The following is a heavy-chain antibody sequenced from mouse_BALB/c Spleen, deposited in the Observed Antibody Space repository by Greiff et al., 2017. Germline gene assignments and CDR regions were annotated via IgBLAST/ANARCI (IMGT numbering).Heavy chain of an antibody. V-gene: IGHV2-9*02. CDR1: GFSLTSYG. CDR2: IWAGGST. J-gene: IGHJ3*01. CDR3: ARDRGSSYGFAY. D-gene: IGHD1-1*01. Sequence: VKLVESGPGLVAPSQSLSITCTVSGFSLTSYGVHWVRQPPGKGLEWLGVIWAGGSTNYNSALMSRLSISKDNSKSQVFLKMNSLQTDDTAMYYCARDRGSSYGFAYWGQGTLVTVSA.